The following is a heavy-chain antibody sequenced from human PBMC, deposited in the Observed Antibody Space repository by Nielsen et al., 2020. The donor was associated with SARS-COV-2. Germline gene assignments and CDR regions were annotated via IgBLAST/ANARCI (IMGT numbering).Heavy chain of an antibody. CDR3: ARDRLRVNWNVGMGYYYYYGMDV. Sequence: GESLKISCAASGFTFSSYEMNWVRQAPGKGLEWVSYISSSGSTIYYADSVKGRFTISRDNAKNSLYLQMNSLRAEDTAVYYCARDRLRVNWNVGMGYYYYYGMDVWGQGTTVTVSS. CDR1: GFTFSSYE. J-gene: IGHJ6*02. D-gene: IGHD1-1*01. V-gene: IGHV3-48*03. CDR2: ISSSGSTI.